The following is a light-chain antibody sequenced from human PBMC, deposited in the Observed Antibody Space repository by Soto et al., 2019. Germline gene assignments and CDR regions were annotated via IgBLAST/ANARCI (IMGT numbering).Light chain of an antibody. J-gene: IGLJ1*01. CDR3: SSFTSSTTYV. CDR1: SSDVGSHDL. CDR2: DVS. V-gene: IGLV2-14*02. Sequence: QSVLTQPAAVSGSPGQSIAISCTGTSSDVGSHDLVSWYQQHPGKVPKLIIYDVSSRPSGVSNRFSGSKSGNTAYLTISGLQAEDEADYYCSSFTSSTTYVFGTGTKVTVL.